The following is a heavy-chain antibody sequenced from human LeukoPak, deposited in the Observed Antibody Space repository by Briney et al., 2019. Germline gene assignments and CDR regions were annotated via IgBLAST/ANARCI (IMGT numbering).Heavy chain of an antibody. Sequence: SETLSLTCTVSGNSISSGYFWGWIRQPPGKGLEWIGSIYHSGSTYYNPSLKSRVTISLDTSKNQFSLKLSSVTAADTAVYYCARLVGCSGGSCYVGMYYYYMDVWGKGTTVTISS. CDR3: ARLVGCSGGSCYVGMYYYYMDV. D-gene: IGHD2-15*01. CDR1: GNSISSGYF. J-gene: IGHJ6*03. V-gene: IGHV4-38-2*02. CDR2: IYHSGST.